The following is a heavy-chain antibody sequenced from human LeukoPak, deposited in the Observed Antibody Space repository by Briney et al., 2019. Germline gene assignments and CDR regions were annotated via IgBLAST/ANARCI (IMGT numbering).Heavy chain of an antibody. Sequence: SETLSLTCTVSGGSISSYFWSWIRQPPGKGLEWIGCIYYTGSTNYNPSLKSRVTISVDTSKNQFSLKLSSVTAADTAVYYCATGRAYSSVDYWGQGTLVTVSS. CDR1: GGSISSYF. V-gene: IGHV4-59*01. J-gene: IGHJ4*02. D-gene: IGHD6-19*01. CDR3: ATGRAYSSVDY. CDR2: IYYTGST.